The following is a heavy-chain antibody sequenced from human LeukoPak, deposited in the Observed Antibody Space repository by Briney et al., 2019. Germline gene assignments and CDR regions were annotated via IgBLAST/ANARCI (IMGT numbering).Heavy chain of an antibody. CDR2: ISAYSGNT. J-gene: IGHJ4*02. V-gene: IGHV1-18*01. D-gene: IGHD1-26*01. Sequence: ASVKVSCKASGYTFTSYGIGWVRQAPGQGLEWMGWISAYSGNTNYAQKLQGRVTMTTDTSTSTAYMELRSLRSDDTAVYYCARRGAQWELLPYYFDYWGQGTLVTVSS. CDR1: GYTFTSYG. CDR3: ARRGAQWELLPYYFDY.